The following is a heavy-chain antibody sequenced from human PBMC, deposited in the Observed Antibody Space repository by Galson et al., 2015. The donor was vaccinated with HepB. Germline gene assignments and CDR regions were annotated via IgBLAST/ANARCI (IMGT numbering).Heavy chain of an antibody. J-gene: IGHJ3*02. D-gene: IGHD1-26*01. CDR1: GGSISSGGYY. CDR2: IYYSGST. CDR3: AILGSFDAFDI. Sequence: TLSLTCTVSGGSISSGGYYWSWIRQHPGKGLEWIGYIYYSGSTYYNPSLKSRVTISVDTSKNQFSLKLSSVTAADTAVYYCAILGSFDAFDIWGQGTMVTVSS. V-gene: IGHV4-31*03.